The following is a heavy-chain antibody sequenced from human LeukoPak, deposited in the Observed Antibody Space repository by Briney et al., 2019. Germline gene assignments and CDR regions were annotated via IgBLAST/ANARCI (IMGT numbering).Heavy chain of an antibody. CDR3: ATAGWGNGYNVLDY. D-gene: IGHD5-24*01. V-gene: IGHV3-66*01. CDR1: GFTVSSNY. J-gene: IGHJ4*02. Sequence: GGSLRLSCAASGFTVSSNYMSWVRQAPGKGLEWVSVIYSGGSTYYADSVKGRFTISGDSSKNTLYLQMNSLRAEDTAVYYCATAGWGNGYNVLDYWGQGTLVTVSS. CDR2: IYSGGST.